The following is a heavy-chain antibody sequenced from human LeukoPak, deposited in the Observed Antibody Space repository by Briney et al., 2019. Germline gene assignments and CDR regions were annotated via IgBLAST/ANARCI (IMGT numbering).Heavy chain of an antibody. Sequence: ASVKVSCKASGYTFTSYGISWVRQAPGQGLEWMGWISAYNGNTNYAQKLQGRVTMTTDTSTSTAYMELRSLRSDDTAVYYCARDCRRHKQQQLRPVDYWGQGTLVTVSS. CDR1: GYTFTSYG. V-gene: IGHV1-18*01. CDR2: ISAYNGNT. CDR3: ARDCRRHKQQQLRPVDY. J-gene: IGHJ4*02. D-gene: IGHD6-13*01.